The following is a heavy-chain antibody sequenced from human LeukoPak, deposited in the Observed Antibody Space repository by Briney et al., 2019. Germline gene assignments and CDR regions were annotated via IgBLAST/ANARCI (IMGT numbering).Heavy chain of an antibody. Sequence: PGGSLRLSCAASGFTFSNYGMHWVRQAPGKGLEWVAVIWYDGSNKYYADSVKGRFTISRDNSKNTLFLQMNSLRAEDTAVYYCAKESADSYGYYYYHMDVWGKGTTVTVSS. D-gene: IGHD5-18*01. CDR1: GFTFSNYG. CDR3: AKESADSYGYYYYHMDV. V-gene: IGHV3-33*06. J-gene: IGHJ6*03. CDR2: IWYDGSNK.